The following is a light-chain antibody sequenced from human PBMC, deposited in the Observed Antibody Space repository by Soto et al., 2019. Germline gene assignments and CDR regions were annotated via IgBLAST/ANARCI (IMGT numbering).Light chain of an antibody. V-gene: IGKV1-5*01. CDR3: KKYNSYSRT. CDR2: DAS. Sequence: DIQMPQSPSTLSASVGDSLTITCRASQSIVNWLAWYQQKPGKAHKLLIYDASSLESGVPSRFSGSGSGTEFTLTISSLQPDDFATYYCKKYNSYSRTVGKGNKVAIK. CDR1: QSIVNW. J-gene: IGKJ1*01.